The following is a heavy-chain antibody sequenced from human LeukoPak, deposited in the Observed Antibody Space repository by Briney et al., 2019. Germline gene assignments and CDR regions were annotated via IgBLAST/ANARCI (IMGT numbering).Heavy chain of an antibody. CDR1: GFTFSSYW. Sequence: PGGSLRLSCAASGFTFSSYWMHWVRQGPGKGLVWVSRINRDGSSTTYADSVKGRFTISRDNAKNTLYLQMNSLRAEDTAVYYCARDQSSDFDYWGQGTLVTVSS. V-gene: IGHV3-74*01. CDR2: INRDGSST. CDR3: ARDQSSDFDY. D-gene: IGHD3-22*01. J-gene: IGHJ4*02.